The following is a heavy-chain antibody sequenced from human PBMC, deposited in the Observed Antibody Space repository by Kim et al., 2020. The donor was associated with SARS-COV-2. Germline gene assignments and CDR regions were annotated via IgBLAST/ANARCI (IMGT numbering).Heavy chain of an antibody. CDR3: AREVYYDILTGYYSVLSNAFDI. V-gene: IGHV6-1*01. J-gene: IGHJ3*02. CDR2: TYYRSKWYN. CDR1: GDSVSSNSAA. Sequence: SQTLSLTCAISGDSVSSNSAAWNWIRQSPSRGLEWLGRTYYRSKWYNDYAVSVKSRITINPDTSKNQFSLQLNSVTPEDTAVYYCAREVYYDILTGYYSVLSNAFDIWGQGTMVTVSS. D-gene: IGHD3-9*01.